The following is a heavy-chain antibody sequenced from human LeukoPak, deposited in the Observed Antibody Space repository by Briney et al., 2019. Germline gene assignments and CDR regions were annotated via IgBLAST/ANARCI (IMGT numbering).Heavy chain of an antibody. CDR2: ISANNGET. CDR3: ARDACVSCGGDCCHDP. V-gene: IGHV1-18*01. D-gene: IGHD2-21*02. Sequence: ASVTVSFTASGYTFTNYGISWVRQAPGQGLEWMAWISANNGETRYAQKFQGRVILTTDTSTTTAYMDLRNLRSDDTAVYYCARDACVSCGGDCCHDPWGQGTLVTVSS. J-gene: IGHJ5*02. CDR1: GYTFTNYG.